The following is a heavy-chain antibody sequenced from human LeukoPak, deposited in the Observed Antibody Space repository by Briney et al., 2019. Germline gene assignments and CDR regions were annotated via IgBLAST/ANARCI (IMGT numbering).Heavy chain of an antibody. CDR3: ARDQGSLTRSWYTGY. CDR1: GYTFTGYH. CDR2: INPYSGDT. J-gene: IGHJ4*02. Sequence: AASAKVSCKASGYTFTGYHIHWVRQAPRQRLEWMGRINPYSGDTNFAQKFQGTVTMTRDASITTAYMDLSSLTPDDTAVYFCARDQGSLTRSWYTGYWGQGTQVTVSS. V-gene: IGHV1-2*06. D-gene: IGHD6-13*01.